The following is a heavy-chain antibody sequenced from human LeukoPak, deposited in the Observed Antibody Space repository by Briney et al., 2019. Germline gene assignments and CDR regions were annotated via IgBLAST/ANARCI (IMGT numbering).Heavy chain of an antibody. D-gene: IGHD3-3*01. J-gene: IGHJ6*02. CDR3: ARDVRFLEWLLSTPRYYYYGMDV. V-gene: IGHV1-18*01. Sequence: ASVKVSCTASGYTFTSYGISWMRQAPGQGLEWMGWISAYNGNTNYAQKLQGRVTMTTDTSTSTAYMELRSLRSDDTAVYYCARDVRFLEWLLSTPRYYYYGMDVWGQGTTVTVSS. CDR2: ISAYNGNT. CDR1: GYTFTSYG.